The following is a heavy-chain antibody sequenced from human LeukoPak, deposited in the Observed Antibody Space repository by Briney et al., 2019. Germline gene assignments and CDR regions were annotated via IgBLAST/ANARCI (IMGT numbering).Heavy chain of an antibody. CDR1: GCTFTSYD. J-gene: IGHJ5*02. CDR2: MNPNSGNT. D-gene: IGHD4-23*01. V-gene: IGHV1-8*01. CDR3: ARDNSVEDTAWWFDP. Sequence: ASVKVSCKASGCTFTSYDINWVRQATGQGLEWMGWMNPNSGNTGYAQKFRGRVTMTRNTSISTAYMELSSLRSEDTAVYYCARDNSVEDTAWWFDPWGQGTLVTVSS.